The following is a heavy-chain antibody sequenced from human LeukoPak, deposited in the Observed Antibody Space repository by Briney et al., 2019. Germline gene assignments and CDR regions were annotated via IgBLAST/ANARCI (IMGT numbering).Heavy chain of an antibody. Sequence: RASVKVSCKASGYTFTSYYMHWVRQAPGQGLEWMGIINPSGGSTSYAQKFQGRVTMTRDTSTSTVYMELSSLRSEDTAVYYCARDKFLVTIFYYYGMDVWGQGTTATVSS. CDR2: INPSGGST. CDR1: GYTFTSYY. V-gene: IGHV1-46*01. CDR3: ARDKFLVTIFYYYGMDV. J-gene: IGHJ6*02. D-gene: IGHD3-3*01.